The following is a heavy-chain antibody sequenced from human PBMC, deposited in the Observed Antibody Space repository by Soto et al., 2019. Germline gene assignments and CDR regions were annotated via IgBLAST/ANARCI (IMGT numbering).Heavy chain of an antibody. J-gene: IGHJ5*02. D-gene: IGHD2-21*01. CDR1: GLNATRNN. Sequence: EVQLVEFGGARFQRGGPLRLSCAASGLNATRNNMSWARQAPGKGLEWVSVMSSGVYTYYADSVKGRFTISRDNSKNTLFLQINSLITEDTAVYYCARLFGRYGWFDPWGQGTLVTVSS. CDR2: MSSGVYT. CDR3: ARLFGRYGWFDP. V-gene: IGHV3-53*01.